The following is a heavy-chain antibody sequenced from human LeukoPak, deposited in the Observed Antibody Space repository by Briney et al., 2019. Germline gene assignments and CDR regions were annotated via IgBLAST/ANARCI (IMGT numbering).Heavy chain of an antibody. D-gene: IGHD2-2*01. CDR1: GFTFSSYG. Sequence: GRSLRLSCAASGFTFSSYGMHWVRQAPGKGLEWVAVIWYDGSNKYYADSVKGRFAISRDNSKNTLYLQVNSLRAEDTAVYYCARFFHCSSTRCYVGFDYWGQGTLVTVFS. CDR2: IWYDGSNK. V-gene: IGHV3-33*01. J-gene: IGHJ4*02. CDR3: ARFFHCSSTRCYVGFDY.